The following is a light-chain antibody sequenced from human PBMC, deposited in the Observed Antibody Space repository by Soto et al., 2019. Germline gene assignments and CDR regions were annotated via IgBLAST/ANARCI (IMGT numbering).Light chain of an antibody. CDR2: AAS. Sequence: DLQMTQSPSSLSASVGDRVTITCRASQSISSYLNWYQQKPGKAPKVLIYAASTLQSGVPSRFSGSGSGTDFTLTIRSLQPEDFATYYCQQSYSTPISFGQGTRLEIK. CDR1: QSISSY. V-gene: IGKV1-39*01. CDR3: QQSYSTPIS. J-gene: IGKJ5*01.